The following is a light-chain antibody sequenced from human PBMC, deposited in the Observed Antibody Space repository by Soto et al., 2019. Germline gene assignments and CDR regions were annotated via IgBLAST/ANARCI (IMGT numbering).Light chain of an antibody. CDR1: QSVSSYY. CDR2: AAS. V-gene: IGKV3-20*01. CDR3: QQYGSSPLT. Sequence: IVLTQSPGTLSLSPWERATLSCRASQSVSSYYLAWYQQKPGQAPRLLIYAASSRATGIPDRFSGGGSGTDFTLTISRLEPEDFAVYYCQQYGSSPLTFGGGTKVDIK. J-gene: IGKJ4*01.